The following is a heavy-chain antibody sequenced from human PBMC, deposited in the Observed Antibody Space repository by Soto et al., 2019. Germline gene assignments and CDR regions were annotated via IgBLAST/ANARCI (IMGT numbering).Heavy chain of an antibody. CDR3: AREGPALYYYYGMDV. CDR2: ISGYNGNT. J-gene: IGHJ6*02. V-gene: IGHV1-18*01. CDR1: GYSFTTYG. Sequence: QVQLVQSRGEVKKPGASVKVSCKTSGYSFTTYGISWVRQAPGQGLEWMGWISGYNGNTNYAQNLQGRVTMTTDTATSTAYMELRSLSSDDTAVYYCAREGPALYYYYGMDVWGQGSTVTVSS.